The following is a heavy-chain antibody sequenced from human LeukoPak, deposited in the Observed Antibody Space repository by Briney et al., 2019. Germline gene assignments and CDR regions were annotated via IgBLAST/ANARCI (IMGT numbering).Heavy chain of an antibody. J-gene: IGHJ5*02. CDR2: IIPIFGTA. V-gene: IGHV1-69*05. CDR1: GGTFSSYA. CDR3: ARAGRYSYGFRTVWFDP. Sequence: ASVKVSCKASGGTFSSYAISWVRQAPGQGLEWMGGIIPIFGTANYAQKLQGRVTMTTDTSTSTAYMELRSLRSDDTAVYYCARAGRYSYGFRTVWFDPWGQGTLVTVSS. D-gene: IGHD5-18*01.